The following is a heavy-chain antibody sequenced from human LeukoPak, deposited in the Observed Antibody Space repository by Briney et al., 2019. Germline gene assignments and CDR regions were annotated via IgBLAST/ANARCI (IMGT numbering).Heavy chain of an antibody. J-gene: IGHJ4*02. CDR2: IYYSGST. V-gene: IGHV4-59*12. Sequence: PSETLSLTCTVSGGSISSYYWSWIRQPPGKGLEWIGYIYYSGSTNYNPSLKSRVTISVDTSKNQFSLKLNSVTAADTAVYYCARGPYYGSGSYYAQNWGQGTLVTVSS. CDR3: ARGPYYGSGSYYAQN. CDR1: GGSISSYY. D-gene: IGHD3-10*01.